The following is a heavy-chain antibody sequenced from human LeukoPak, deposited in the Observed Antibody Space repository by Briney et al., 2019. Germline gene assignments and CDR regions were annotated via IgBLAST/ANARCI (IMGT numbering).Heavy chain of an antibody. Sequence: GGPLRLSCAASGFTFSSYWMSWLRQAPGKGLEWLANIKEDGGEKYYVDSVKGRFTISRDNAKNSLYLQMNSLRAEDTAVYYCLGYSYGFPYYFDYWGQGTLVTVSS. V-gene: IGHV3-7*01. D-gene: IGHD5-18*01. CDR3: LGYSYGFPYYFDY. CDR2: IKEDGGEK. J-gene: IGHJ4*02. CDR1: GFTFSSYW.